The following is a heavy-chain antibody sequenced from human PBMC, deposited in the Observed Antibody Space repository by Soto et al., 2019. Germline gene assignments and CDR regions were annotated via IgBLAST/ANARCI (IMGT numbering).Heavy chain of an antibody. J-gene: IGHJ3*02. CDR2: ISWNTYRI. V-gene: IGHV3-9*01. Sequence: EVQLVESGGGLVQPGRSLRLSCAASGFTFDDYAMHWVLQAPGKGLEWVSGISWNTYRIAYADSPEGRFTISRDNAKNALYLQMNSLGPEETALYYFARDRAQGRFGEASFDIWGQGTMVTVSS. CDR1: GFTFDDYA. D-gene: IGHD3-16*01. CDR3: ARDRAQGRFGEASFDI.